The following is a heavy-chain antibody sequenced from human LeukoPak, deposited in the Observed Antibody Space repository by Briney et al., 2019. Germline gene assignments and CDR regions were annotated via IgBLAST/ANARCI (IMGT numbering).Heavy chain of an antibody. Sequence: SETLSLTCTVSGYSISSGYYWGWIRQPPGKGLEWIGSIYYSGSTYYNPSLKSRVTISVDTSKNQFSLKLSSVTAADTAVYYCARAPQYSSGWYILNWFDPWGQGTLVTVSS. J-gene: IGHJ5*02. CDR2: IYYSGST. V-gene: IGHV4-38-2*02. D-gene: IGHD6-19*01. CDR3: ARAPQYSSGWYILNWFDP. CDR1: GYSISSGYY.